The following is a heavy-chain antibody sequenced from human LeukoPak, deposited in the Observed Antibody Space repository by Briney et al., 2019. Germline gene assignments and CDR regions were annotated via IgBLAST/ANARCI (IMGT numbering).Heavy chain of an antibody. CDR2: IYSGGST. V-gene: IGHV3-66*01. Sequence: GGSLRLSCAASGFTVSSNYTSWVRQAPGKGLEWVSVIYSGGSTYYADSAKGRFTISRDNSKNTLYLQMNSLRAEDTAVYYCARRFGYCSSTSCRDYWGQGTLVTVSS. J-gene: IGHJ4*02. D-gene: IGHD2-2*03. CDR1: GFTVSSNY. CDR3: ARRFGYCSSTSCRDY.